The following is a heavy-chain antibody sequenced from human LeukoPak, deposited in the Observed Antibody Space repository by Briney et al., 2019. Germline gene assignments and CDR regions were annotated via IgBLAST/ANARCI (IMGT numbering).Heavy chain of an antibody. J-gene: IGHJ3*02. CDR2: IYTSGST. CDR3: AREMMVDYYDSSGLDAFDI. V-gene: IGHV4-4*07. CDR1: GGSISSYY. D-gene: IGHD3-22*01. Sequence: PSETLSLTCTVSGGSISSYYWSWIRQPAGKGLEWIGRIYTSGSTNYNPSLKSRVTMSVDTSKNQFSLKLSSVTAADTAVYYCAREMMVDYYDSSGLDAFDIWGQGTMVTVSS.